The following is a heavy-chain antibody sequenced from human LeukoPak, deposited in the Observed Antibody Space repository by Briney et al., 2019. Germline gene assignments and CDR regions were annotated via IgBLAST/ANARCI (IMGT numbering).Heavy chain of an antibody. CDR3: ERAGGSGSYYKGVYFDY. CDR1: GFTFSSYG. Sequence: GRPLRLSCAASGFTFSSYGMHWVRQAPGKGLEWVSYISSSSSTIYYADSVKGLFTISRDNAKNSLCLQMNSLRDEDTAVYYCERAGGSGSYYKGVYFDYWGQGTLVTVSS. J-gene: IGHJ4*02. V-gene: IGHV3-48*02. CDR2: ISSSSSTI. D-gene: IGHD3-10*01.